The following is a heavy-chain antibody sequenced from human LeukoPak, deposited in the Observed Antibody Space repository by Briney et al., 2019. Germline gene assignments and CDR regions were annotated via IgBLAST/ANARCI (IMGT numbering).Heavy chain of an antibody. D-gene: IGHD2-21*01. CDR1: GFTFSNYV. CDR2: IQYDGSKT. V-gene: IGHV3-33*08. CDR3: ARDVDTSNHMSIFDP. J-gene: IGHJ5*02. Sequence: GSLRLSCAASGFTFSNYVMSWVRQAPGKGLEWVAGIQYDGSKTYYGDSVKGRFSISRDNSRNTLYLQMSSLRAEDTAVYSCARDVDTSNHMSIFDPWGQGTLVTVSS.